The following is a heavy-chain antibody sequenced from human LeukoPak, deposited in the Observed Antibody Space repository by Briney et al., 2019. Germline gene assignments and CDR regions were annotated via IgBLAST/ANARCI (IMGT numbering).Heavy chain of an antibody. Sequence: GGSLRLSCAASEFTFSNFGVHWVRQAPGKGLEWVALIHYDGSKKYYADSVRGRFTISRDNSKNTLFLQMNSLTTEDTAVYYCAKDTGYTSGRLDYWGQGNLVTVSS. D-gene: IGHD6-19*01. CDR2: IHYDGSKK. J-gene: IGHJ4*02. V-gene: IGHV3-30*02. CDR1: EFTFSNFG. CDR3: AKDTGYTSGRLDY.